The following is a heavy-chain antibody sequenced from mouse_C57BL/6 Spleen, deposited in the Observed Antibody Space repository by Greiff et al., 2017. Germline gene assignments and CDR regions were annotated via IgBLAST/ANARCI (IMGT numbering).Heavy chain of an antibody. CDR3: ARFGSSYDWYFDV. J-gene: IGHJ1*03. Sequence: EVQLVESGGGLVKPGGSLKLSCAASGFTFSDYGMHWVRQAPEKGLEWVAYISSGSSTIYYADTVKGRFTISRDNAKNTLFLQMTSLRSEDTAMYYCARFGSSYDWYFDVWGTGTTVTVSS. CDR1: GFTFSDYG. D-gene: IGHD1-1*01. V-gene: IGHV5-17*01. CDR2: ISSGSSTI.